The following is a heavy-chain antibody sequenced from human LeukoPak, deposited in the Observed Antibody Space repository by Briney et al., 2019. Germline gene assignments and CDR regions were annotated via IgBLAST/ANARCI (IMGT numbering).Heavy chain of an antibody. CDR1: GGAFSSYA. CDR3: ARDMVRGVISYYGMDV. V-gene: IGHV1-69*13. CDR2: IIPIFGTA. J-gene: IGHJ6*02. D-gene: IGHD3-10*01. Sequence: SVKVSCKASGGAFSSYAISWVRQAPGQGLEWMGGIIPIFGTANYAQKFQGRVTITADESTSTAYMELSSLRSEDTAVYYCARDMVRGVISYYGMDVWGQGTTVTVSS.